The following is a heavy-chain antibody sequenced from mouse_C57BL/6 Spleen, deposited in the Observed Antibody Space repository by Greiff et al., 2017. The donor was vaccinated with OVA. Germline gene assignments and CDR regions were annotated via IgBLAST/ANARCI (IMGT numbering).Heavy chain of an antibody. CDR2: INYDGSST. V-gene: IGHV5-16*01. D-gene: IGHD4-1*01. J-gene: IGHJ2*01. CDR1: GFTFSDYY. Sequence: EVMLVESEGGLVQPGSSMKLSCTASGFTFSDYYMAWVRQVPEKGLEWVANINYDGSSTYYLDSLKSRFIISRDNAKNILYLQMSSLKSEDTATYYCARENWDVGYFDYWGQGTTLTVSS. CDR3: ARENWDVGYFDY.